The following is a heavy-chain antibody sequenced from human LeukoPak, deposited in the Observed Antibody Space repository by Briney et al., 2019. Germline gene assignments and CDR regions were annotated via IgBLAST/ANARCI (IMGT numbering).Heavy chain of an antibody. CDR3: AIFSYYYDSSGYPPGVGP. D-gene: IGHD3-22*01. V-gene: IGHV1-2*02. CDR2: INPNSGGT. J-gene: IGHJ5*02. Sequence: ASVTVSCKASGYTFTGYYMHWVRQAPGQGLEWMGWINPNSGGTNYAQKFQGRVTMTRDTSISTAYMELSRLRSDDTAVYYCAIFSYYYDSSGYPPGVGPWGQGTLVTVSS. CDR1: GYTFTGYY.